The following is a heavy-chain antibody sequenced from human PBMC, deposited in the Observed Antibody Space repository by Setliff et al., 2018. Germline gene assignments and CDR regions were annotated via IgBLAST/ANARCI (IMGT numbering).Heavy chain of an antibody. J-gene: IGHJ6*03. Sequence: GASVKVSCKASGYTFTTYAISWMRQAPGQGLEWMGWINTNTGNPSCAQGFTGRFVFSLDTSVSTAYLQISSLKAEDTALHYCARASRFGTIKYRGDYYMDVWGKGTTVTVS. CDR3: ARASRFGTIKYRGDYYMDV. D-gene: IGHD3-10*01. CDR2: INTNTGNP. V-gene: IGHV7-4-1*02. CDR1: GYTFTTYA.